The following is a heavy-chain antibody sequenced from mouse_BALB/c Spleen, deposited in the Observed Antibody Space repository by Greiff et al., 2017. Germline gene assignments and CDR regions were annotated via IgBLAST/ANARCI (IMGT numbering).Heavy chain of an antibody. J-gene: IGHJ1*01. V-gene: IGHV1-82*01. CDR1: GYAFSSSW. Sequence: VQLQQSGPELVKPGASVKISCKASGYAFSSSWMNWVKQRPGQGLEWIGRIYPGDGDTNYNGKFKGKATLTADKSSSTAYMQLSSLTSVDSAVYFCARSGTTRYWYFDVWGAGTTVTVSS. D-gene: IGHD1-1*01. CDR2: IYPGDGDT. CDR3: ARSGTTRYWYFDV.